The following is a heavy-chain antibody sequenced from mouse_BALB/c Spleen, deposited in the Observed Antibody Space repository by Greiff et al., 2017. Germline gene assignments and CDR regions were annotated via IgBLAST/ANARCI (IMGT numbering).Heavy chain of an antibody. V-gene: IGHV5-17*02. D-gene: IGHD2-10*01. CDR3: ARSTYYGNCVGFAY. CDR2: ISSGSSTI. CDR1: GFTFSSFG. Sequence: EVKVVESGGGLVQPGGSRKLSCAASGFTFSSFGMHWVRQAPEKGLEWVAYISSGSSTIYYADTVKGRFTISRDNPKNTLFLQMTSLRSEDTAMYYCARSTYYGNCVGFAYWGQGTLVTVSA. J-gene: IGHJ3*01.